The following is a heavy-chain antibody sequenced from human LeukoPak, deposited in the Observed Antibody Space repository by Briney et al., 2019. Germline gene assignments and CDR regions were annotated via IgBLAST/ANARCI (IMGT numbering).Heavy chain of an antibody. Sequence: ASVKVSCKASGYTFTSYCISWVRQAPGQGLEWMGWISAYNGNTNYAQKLQGRVTMTTDTSTSTAYMELRSLRSDDTAVYYCARIYSYGRQEPLFDYWGQGTLVTVSS. CDR1: GYTFTSYC. V-gene: IGHV1-18*01. CDR3: ARIYSYGRQEPLFDY. J-gene: IGHJ4*02. D-gene: IGHD5-18*01. CDR2: ISAYNGNT.